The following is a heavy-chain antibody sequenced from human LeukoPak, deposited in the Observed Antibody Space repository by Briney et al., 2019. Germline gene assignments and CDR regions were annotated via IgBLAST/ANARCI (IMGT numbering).Heavy chain of an antibody. CDR2: ISNSAGST. CDR3: AKQGVRFLRNDVFDI. V-gene: IGHV3-23*01. CDR1: GFTFSSYA. J-gene: IGHJ3*02. D-gene: IGHD3-3*01. Sequence: GGSLRLSCAASGFTFSSYAMSWVRQAPGKGLEWVSVISNSAGSTFYADSVKARFTISRDNSKNTLYLQMNSLRAEDTAVYYCAKQGVRFLRNDVFDIWGQGTMVTVSS.